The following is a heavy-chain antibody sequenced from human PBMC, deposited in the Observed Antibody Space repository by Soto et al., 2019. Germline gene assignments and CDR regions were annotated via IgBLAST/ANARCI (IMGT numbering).Heavy chain of an antibody. D-gene: IGHD3-10*01. Sequence: RSETLSLTCTVSGGYISSYYWSCIRQPPGKGLEWIGYIYYSGSTNYNPSLKSRVTISVDTSKNQFSLKLSSVTAADTAVYYCARGVLWFGELVTYGMDVWGQGTAFPVSS. CDR2: IYYSGST. J-gene: IGHJ6*02. V-gene: IGHV4-59*01. CDR3: ARGVLWFGELVTYGMDV. CDR1: GGYISSYY.